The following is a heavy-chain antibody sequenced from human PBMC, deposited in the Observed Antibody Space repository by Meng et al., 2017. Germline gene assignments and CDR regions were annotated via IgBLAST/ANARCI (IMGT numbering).Heavy chain of an antibody. CDR1: GGTFSRYA. J-gene: IGHJ4*02. CDR2: IIPIFGTA. CDR3: ARVGTTDAF. D-gene: IGHD2-2*01. V-gene: IGHV1-69*06. Sequence: VQRVQSGAEGKKPGSSVKVSCKASGGTFSRYAISWVRQAPGQGLEWMGGIIPIFGTANYAQKFQGRVTFTADKSTSTAYMELSSLRSEDTAVYYCARVGTTDAFWGQGTLVTVSS.